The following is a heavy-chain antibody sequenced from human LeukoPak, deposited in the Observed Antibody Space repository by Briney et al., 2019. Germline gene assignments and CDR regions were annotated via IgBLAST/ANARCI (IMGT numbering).Heavy chain of an antibody. D-gene: IGHD1-26*01. CDR3: AHRGSGSFGWFDP. Sequence: SGPTLVKPTQTLTLTCTLSGYSLTTSGVGVGWIRQSPGKALEWLALIYWDDNKYYSPSLKSRLTITKDTSKNQVVLSMTNMDPVDTAIYYCAHRGSGSFGWFDPWGQGTLVTVSS. V-gene: IGHV2-5*02. J-gene: IGHJ5*02. CDR2: IYWDDNK. CDR1: GYSLTTSGVG.